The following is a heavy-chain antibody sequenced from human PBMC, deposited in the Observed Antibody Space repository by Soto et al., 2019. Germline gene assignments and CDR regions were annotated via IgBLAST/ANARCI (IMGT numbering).Heavy chain of an antibody. CDR2: ISGYKGNT. CDR1: GNAFSRYG. D-gene: IGHD1-26*01. V-gene: IGHV1-18*01. Sequence: QVQLMQSGPEVKKPGASVKVSCKASGNAFSRYGISWVRQAPGQGLEWMGWISGYKGNTNYPQKFQDRVTMTTDTSTTTVYMARTSLTSDDTAVYYCGRDGDQWDQGYLDYLVQGPLVTFYS. CDR3: GRDGDQWDQGYLDY. J-gene: IGHJ4*02.